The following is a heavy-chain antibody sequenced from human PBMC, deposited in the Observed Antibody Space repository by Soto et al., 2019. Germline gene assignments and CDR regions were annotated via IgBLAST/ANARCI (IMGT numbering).Heavy chain of an antibody. CDR3: ARDTKNYGDYVWSFDY. V-gene: IGHV3-48*02. Sequence: GGSLRLSCAASGFTFSSYSMNWVRQAPGKGLEWVSYISSSSSTIYYADSVKGRFTISRDNAKNSLYLQMNSLRDEDTAVYYCARDTKNYGDYVWSFDYWGQGTLVTISS. J-gene: IGHJ4*02. D-gene: IGHD4-17*01. CDR1: GFTFSSYS. CDR2: ISSSSSTI.